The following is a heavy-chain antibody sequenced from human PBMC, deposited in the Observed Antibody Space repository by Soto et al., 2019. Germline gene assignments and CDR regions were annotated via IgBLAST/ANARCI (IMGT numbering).Heavy chain of an antibody. Sequence: QVQLVQSGAEVKKPESSVKVSCKASGGPFNSYAIAWVRQAPGQGLEWMGGIIPLFGTANYAQKFQGRVTITADESTSTAYMELSSLRSEDTAVYYCARGGPIEGRWLQPYYFDYWGQGTLVTVSS. CDR2: IIPLFGTA. CDR1: GGPFNSYA. CDR3: ARGGPIEGRWLQPYYFDY. V-gene: IGHV1-69*01. D-gene: IGHD5-12*01. J-gene: IGHJ4*02.